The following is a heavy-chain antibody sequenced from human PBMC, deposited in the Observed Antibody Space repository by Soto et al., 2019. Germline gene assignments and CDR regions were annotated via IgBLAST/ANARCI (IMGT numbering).Heavy chain of an antibody. V-gene: IGHV6-1*01. CDR3: ARNVATAGHFDY. CDR2: TYYRSKWYN. Sequence: SQTLPLTCAISGDTVSSNSATWNWIRQSPSRGLEWLGRTYYRSKWYNDYAESVKSRITFKPDTSKNQISLQLNSVTPEDTAVYFCARNVATAGHFDYWGQGSLVTVSS. D-gene: IGHD6-13*01. J-gene: IGHJ4*02. CDR1: GDTVSSNSAT.